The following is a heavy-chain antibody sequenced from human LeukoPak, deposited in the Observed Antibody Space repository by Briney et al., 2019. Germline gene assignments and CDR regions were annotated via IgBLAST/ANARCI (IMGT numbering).Heavy chain of an antibody. Sequence: GGSLRLSCAASGFTFSSYAMSWVRQAPGKGPEWVSAISGSGGSTYYADSVKGRFTISRDNSKNTLYLQMNSLRAEDTAVYYCAKVIVVVPAAGRDDAFDIWGQGTMVTVSS. D-gene: IGHD2-2*01. J-gene: IGHJ3*02. CDR1: GFTFSSYA. CDR3: AKVIVVVPAAGRDDAFDI. V-gene: IGHV3-23*01. CDR2: ISGSGGST.